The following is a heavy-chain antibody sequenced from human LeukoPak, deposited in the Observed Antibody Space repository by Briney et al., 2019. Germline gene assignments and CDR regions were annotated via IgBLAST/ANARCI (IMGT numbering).Heavy chain of an antibody. CDR1: GFTVSNNF. CDR2: IYSGGNA. CDR3: ARGGYYDSSGRNFDY. V-gene: IGHV3-53*01. D-gene: IGHD3-22*01. Sequence: GGSLRLSCAASGFTVSNNFMSWVRQAPGKGLEWVSVIYSGGNAYYADSVKGRFTISRDNSKNTLYLQMNSLRAEDTAVYYCARGGYYDSSGRNFDYWGQGALVTVSS. J-gene: IGHJ4*02.